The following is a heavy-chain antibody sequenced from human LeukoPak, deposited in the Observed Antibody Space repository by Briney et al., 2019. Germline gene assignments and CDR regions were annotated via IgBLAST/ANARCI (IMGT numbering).Heavy chain of an antibody. Sequence: SVKVSCKASGGTFSSYAVSWVRQAPGQGVEWMGRIIPIFGIANYAQKFKGRVAITADNSTSTAYMELRSLRTEDTAVYYCAISRYSTSLEGMDVWGQGTTVTVSS. D-gene: IGHD6-6*01. V-gene: IGHV1-69*04. CDR1: GGTFSSYA. CDR2: IIPIFGIA. CDR3: AISRYSTSLEGMDV. J-gene: IGHJ6*02.